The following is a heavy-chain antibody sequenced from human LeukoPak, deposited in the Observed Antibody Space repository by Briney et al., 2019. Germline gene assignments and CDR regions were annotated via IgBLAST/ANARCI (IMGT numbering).Heavy chain of an antibody. CDR3: ATFDQDWGTFHY. CDR2: IKPNSGDT. D-gene: IGHD7-27*01. Sequence: ASVKVSCKASGYSFTDYYIHWVRQAPGQGRAWMGWIKPNSGDTNYVEKFQGRVTMTRDTSISTAYMELSRLRSDDTAVYYCATFDQDWGTFHYWGQGTLVTVSS. CDR1: GYSFTDYY. V-gene: IGHV1-2*02. J-gene: IGHJ4*02.